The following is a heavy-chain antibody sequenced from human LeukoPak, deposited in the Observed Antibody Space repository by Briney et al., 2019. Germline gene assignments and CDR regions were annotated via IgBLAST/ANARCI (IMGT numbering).Heavy chain of an antibody. CDR1: GFTFSSYG. CDR3: AKGGLNSFDY. Sequence: GGSLRLSCTASGFTFSSYGMSWVRQAPGKGLEWVSSISASGGSTFYADSVKGRLTFSRDNSKSTLCLQMNSLRAEDTAVYYCAKGGLNSFDYWGQGTLVTVSS. V-gene: IGHV3-23*01. CDR2: ISASGGST. J-gene: IGHJ4*02. D-gene: IGHD2-21*01.